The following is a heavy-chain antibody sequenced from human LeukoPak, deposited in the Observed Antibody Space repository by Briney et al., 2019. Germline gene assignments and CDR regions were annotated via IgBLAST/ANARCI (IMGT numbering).Heavy chain of an antibody. CDR3: ARDPTTVTKGFDI. J-gene: IGHJ3*02. CDR1: GGSISSHY. Sequence: PSETLSLTCTVSGGSISSHYWTWIRQSPGKGLEWIGYISYSGSTNYNTSLKSRVTLSVDTSKNQFSLKLRSVTAADTAVYYCARDPTTVTKGFDIWGQGTMVTVSS. CDR2: ISYSGST. D-gene: IGHD4-17*01. V-gene: IGHV4-59*11.